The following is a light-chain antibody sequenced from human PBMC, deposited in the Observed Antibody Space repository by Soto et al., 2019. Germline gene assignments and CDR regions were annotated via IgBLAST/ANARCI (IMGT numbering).Light chain of an antibody. CDR1: QSVSSSN. V-gene: IGKV3-20*01. CDR2: GAS. CDR3: QQYGSSPFT. J-gene: IGKJ3*01. Sequence: EIVLTQSPGTLSLSPGERATLSCRASQSVSSSNLVWFQQKPGQAPRPLIFGASSRAIGIPDRFSGSGSGTDFTLTISRLEPEDFAVYYCQQYGSSPFTFGPGTKVDI.